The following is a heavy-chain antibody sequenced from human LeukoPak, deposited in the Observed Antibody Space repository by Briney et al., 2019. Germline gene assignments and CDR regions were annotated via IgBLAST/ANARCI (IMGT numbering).Heavy chain of an antibody. CDR3: ARLYDFWSGYAR. CDR1: GYTFTDDH. J-gene: IGHJ4*02. Sequence: ASVKVSCKTSGYTFTDDHLHWVRQAPGQGLEWMGWVNPNSGGTNYAQKFQGRVTMTRDTSISTAYMELSRLRSDDTAVYYCARLYDFWSGYARWGQGTLVTVSS. D-gene: IGHD3-3*01. V-gene: IGHV1-2*02. CDR2: VNPNSGGT.